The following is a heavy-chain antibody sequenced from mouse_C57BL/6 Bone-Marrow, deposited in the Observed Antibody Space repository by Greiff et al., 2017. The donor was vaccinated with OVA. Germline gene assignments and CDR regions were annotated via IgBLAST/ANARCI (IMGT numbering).Heavy chain of an antibody. CDR2: IYPSDSET. CDR1: GYTFTSYW. V-gene: IGHV1-61*01. J-gene: IGHJ2*01. CDR3: ARSAYCYFDY. Sequence: VQLQQPGAELVRPGSSVKLSCKASGYTFTSYWMDWVKQRPGQGLEWIGNIYPSDSETHYNQKFKDKATLTVDKSSSTAYMQLSSLTSEDSAVYYCARSAYCYFDYWGQGTTLTVSS. D-gene: IGHD6-5*01.